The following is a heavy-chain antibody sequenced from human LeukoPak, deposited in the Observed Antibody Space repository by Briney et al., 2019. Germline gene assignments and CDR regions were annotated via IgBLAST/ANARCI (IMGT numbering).Heavy chain of an antibody. J-gene: IGHJ4*02. V-gene: IGHV3-48*04. D-gene: IGHD3-3*01. CDR2: ISSSSSTI. Sequence: PGGSLRLSCAASGFTFSSYIMNWVRQAPGKGLEWVSYISSSSSTIYYADSVKGRFTISRDNAKNSLYLQMNSLRAEDTAVYYCARDSEWLSLRGPIDYWGQGTLVTVSS. CDR3: ARDSEWLSLRGPIDY. CDR1: GFTFSSYI.